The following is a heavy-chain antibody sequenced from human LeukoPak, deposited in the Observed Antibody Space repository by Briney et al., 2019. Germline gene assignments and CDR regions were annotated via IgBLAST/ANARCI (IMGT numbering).Heavy chain of an antibody. Sequence: SETLSLTCTVFGYSISSAYSWGWIRQPPGKGRVGIGSIYHNGNTYYNSSLKSRVTISVDTSETQFSLKLSSVTAADTAVYYCASYKTYCDSSGNTFDYGGQGNLVTVSS. J-gene: IGHJ4*02. D-gene: IGHD3-22*01. V-gene: IGHV4-38-2*02. CDR2: IYHNGNT. CDR1: GYSISSAYS. CDR3: ASYKTYCDSSGNTFDY.